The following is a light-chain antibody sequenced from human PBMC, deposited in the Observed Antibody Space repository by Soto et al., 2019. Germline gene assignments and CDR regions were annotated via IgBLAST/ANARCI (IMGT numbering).Light chain of an antibody. Sequence: QCVLTQPASVSGSPGQSITISCTGTSSDVGGYNYVSWYQQHPGKAPKLMIYDVSNRPSGVSNRFSGSKSGNTASLTISGLQAEDEADYYCSSYTSSSTLVVFGGGTKLTVL. J-gene: IGLJ2*01. CDR1: SSDVGGYNY. V-gene: IGLV2-14*01. CDR2: DVS. CDR3: SSYTSSSTLVV.